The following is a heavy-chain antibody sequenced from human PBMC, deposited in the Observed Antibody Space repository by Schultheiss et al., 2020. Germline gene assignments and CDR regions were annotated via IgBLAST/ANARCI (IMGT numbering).Heavy chain of an antibody. D-gene: IGHD2-2*01. J-gene: IGHJ6*02. Sequence: SETLSLTCTVSGGSISSGSYYWSWIRQPAGKGLEWIGRIYTSGSTNYNPSLKSRVTISVDTSKNQFSLKLSSVTAADTAVYYCARDRLVRIPAALTYYYYGLDVWGQGTTVTVSS. CDR1: GGSISSGSYY. CDR2: IYTSGST. CDR3: ARDRLVRIPAALTYYYYGLDV. V-gene: IGHV4-61*02.